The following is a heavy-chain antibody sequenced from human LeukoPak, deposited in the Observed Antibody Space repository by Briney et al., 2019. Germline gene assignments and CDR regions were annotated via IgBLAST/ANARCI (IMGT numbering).Heavy chain of an antibody. CDR1: GGSISTYY. J-gene: IGHJ4*02. CDR3: ARSRGRKVTPFDY. V-gene: IGHV4-4*09. D-gene: IGHD3-10*01. Sequence: SETLSLTCTVSGGSISTYYWSWIRQPPGKGLEWIGYIYTSGSTDYNPSLNGRVTISLDTSNNQFSLNLNSVTAADTAVYYCARSRGRKVTPFDYWGQGILVTVSS. CDR2: IYTSGST.